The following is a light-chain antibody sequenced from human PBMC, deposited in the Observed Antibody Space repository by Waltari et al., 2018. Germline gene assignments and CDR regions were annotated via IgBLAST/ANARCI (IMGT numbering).Light chain of an antibody. CDR3: GTWDSSLSGAV. CDR2: ENP. Sequence: QSVLTQPPSVSAAPGQRVTISCSGGSSNIGNNYVSWNRQFPGTAPKLLIYENPARPSGIPGRFSGSKSGTSATLDITGLQAGDEADYYCGTWDSSLSGAVFGGGTHLTVL. CDR1: SSNIGNNY. V-gene: IGLV1-51*02. J-gene: IGLJ7*01.